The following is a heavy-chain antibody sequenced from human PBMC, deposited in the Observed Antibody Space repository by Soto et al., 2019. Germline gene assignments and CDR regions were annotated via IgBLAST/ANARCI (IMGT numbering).Heavy chain of an antibody. V-gene: IGHV3-30-3*01. CDR1: GFTFSSYA. Sequence: GGSLRLSCAASGFTFSSYAVHWVRQAPGKGLEWVAVISYDGTNKYYADSVKGRFTISRDNSKNTLYLQMNSLRAEDTAVYYCARANNYYGMDVWGQGTTVTVSS. J-gene: IGHJ6*02. CDR3: ARANNYYGMDV. CDR2: ISYDGTNK.